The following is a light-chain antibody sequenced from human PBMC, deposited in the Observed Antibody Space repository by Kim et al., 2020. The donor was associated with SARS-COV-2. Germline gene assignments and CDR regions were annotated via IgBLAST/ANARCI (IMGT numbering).Light chain of an antibody. Sequence: EIVLTQSPATLSLSPGERATLSCRTSQSVGNYLNWYQQKPGQAPRLLIYDTSNRATGIPARFSGSGSVAGFTLAISSLEPEDFAVYYCQQRSDWPGTFGQGTKLEI. CDR3: QQRSDWPGT. CDR1: QSVGNY. V-gene: IGKV3-11*01. CDR2: DTS. J-gene: IGKJ2*02.